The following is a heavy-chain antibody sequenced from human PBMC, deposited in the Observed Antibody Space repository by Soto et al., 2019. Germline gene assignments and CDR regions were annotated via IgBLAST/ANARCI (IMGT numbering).Heavy chain of an antibody. D-gene: IGHD3-10*01. J-gene: IGHJ4*02. Sequence: ASVKVSCKASGYTFTGYYMHWVRQAPGQGLEWMGWINPNSGGTNYAQKFQGWVTMTRDTSISTAYMELSRLRSDDTAVYYCAREGTMVPQTYDYWGPGTLVTVSS. CDR2: INPNSGGT. V-gene: IGHV1-2*04. CDR1: GYTFTGYY. CDR3: AREGTMVPQTYDY.